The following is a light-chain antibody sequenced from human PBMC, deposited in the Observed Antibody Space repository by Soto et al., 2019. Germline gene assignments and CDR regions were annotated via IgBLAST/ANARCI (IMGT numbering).Light chain of an antibody. CDR3: LQDYNYPFT. CDR1: QNIYTW. Sequence: IQMTQSPATLSASVGDRVTITCRASQNIYTWLAWYQQKPGKAPKLLIYAASTLQTGVASRFSGSGSATDFTLTISSLQPEDSAAYYCLQDYNYPFTFGQGTKVDIK. J-gene: IGKJ2*01. V-gene: IGKV1-6*01. CDR2: AAS.